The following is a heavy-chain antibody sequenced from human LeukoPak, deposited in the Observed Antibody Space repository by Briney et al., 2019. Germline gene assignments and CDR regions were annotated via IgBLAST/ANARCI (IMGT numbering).Heavy chain of an antibody. Sequence: GSLRLSCAASGFTFSDYYMNWIRQAPGKGLEWVSYISSSGSTIYYADSVKGRFTISRDNAKNSLYLQMNSLRAEDTAVYYCARQYSYGSRAFDYWGQGTLATVSS. CDR2: ISSSGSTI. J-gene: IGHJ4*02. CDR3: ARQYSYGSRAFDY. V-gene: IGHV3-11*01. CDR1: GFTFSDYY. D-gene: IGHD5-18*01.